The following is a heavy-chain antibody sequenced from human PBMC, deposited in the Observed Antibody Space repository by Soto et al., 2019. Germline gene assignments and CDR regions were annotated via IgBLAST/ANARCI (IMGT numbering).Heavy chain of an antibody. CDR1: GFTFNNFH. J-gene: IGHJ4*02. Sequence: EVQLLESGGGLVQPGGSLRLSCAGSGFTFNNFHMTWVRHVPGKGLEWVSSISDSGSDTFYADSVRGRFAISRDNSKSTLYLQMNSLRVDDTAIYYCEKTTYSRSWYFWGQGTLVTVSS. CDR3: EKTTYSRSWYF. D-gene: IGHD6-13*01. CDR2: ISDSGSDT. V-gene: IGHV3-23*01.